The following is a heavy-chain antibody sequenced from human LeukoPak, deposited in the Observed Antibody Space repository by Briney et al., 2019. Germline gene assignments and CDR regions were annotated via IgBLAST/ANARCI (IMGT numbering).Heavy chain of an antibody. Sequence: GGSLRLSCAASGFTFSSYSMNWVRQAPGKGLEWVSSISTSSIYIYYADSMKGRFTISRDNAKNSLYLQMNILRVEDTAIYYCARVPMVRGIVTDAFDIWGQGTMVTVSS. V-gene: IGHV3-21*01. D-gene: IGHD3-10*01. CDR3: ARVPMVRGIVTDAFDI. CDR2: ISTSSIYI. J-gene: IGHJ3*02. CDR1: GFTFSSYS.